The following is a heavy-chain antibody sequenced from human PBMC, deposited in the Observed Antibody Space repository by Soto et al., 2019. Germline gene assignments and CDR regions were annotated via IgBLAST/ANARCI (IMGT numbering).Heavy chain of an antibody. CDR3: AHRRRKEVGATWAV. CDR2: IYWDDDK. D-gene: IGHD1-26*01. V-gene: IGHV2-5*02. Sequence: SGPTLVNPTQTLKLTCTFAGSSLSTSGLGVGWIRQHPGKALEWLALIYWDDDKRYSPSLKSRLTITKDTSKNQVVLTMTNMDPVDTATYYCAHRRRKEVGATWAVWGQGTLVT. J-gene: IGHJ4*02. CDR1: GSSLSTSGLG.